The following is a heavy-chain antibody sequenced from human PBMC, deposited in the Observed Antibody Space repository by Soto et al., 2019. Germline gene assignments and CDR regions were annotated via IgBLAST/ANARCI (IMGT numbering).Heavy chain of an antibody. D-gene: IGHD1-1*01. Sequence: PGGSLRLSCAASGFTFSSYDMHWVRQATGKGLEWVSAIGTAGDTYYPGSVKGRFTISRENAKNSLYLQMNSLRAGDTAVYYCARASPDDNYGMDVWGQGTTVTVSS. J-gene: IGHJ6*02. CDR2: IGTAGDT. CDR3: ARASPDDNYGMDV. CDR1: GFTFSSYD. V-gene: IGHV3-13*01.